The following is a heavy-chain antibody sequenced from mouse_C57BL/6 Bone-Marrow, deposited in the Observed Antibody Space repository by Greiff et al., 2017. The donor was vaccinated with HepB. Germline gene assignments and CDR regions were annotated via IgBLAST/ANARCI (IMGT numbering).Heavy chain of an antibody. D-gene: IGHD1-1*01. CDR1: GYAFSSYW. CDR2: IYPGDGDT. V-gene: IGHV1-80*01. J-gene: IGHJ2*01. CDR3: ARWTPITTVVATDY. Sequence: LQESGAELVKPGASVKISCKASGYAFSSYWMNWVKQRPGKGLEWIGQIYPGDGDTNYNGKFKGKATLTADKSSSTAYMQLSSLTSEDSAVYFCARWTPITTVVATDYWGQGTTLTVSS.